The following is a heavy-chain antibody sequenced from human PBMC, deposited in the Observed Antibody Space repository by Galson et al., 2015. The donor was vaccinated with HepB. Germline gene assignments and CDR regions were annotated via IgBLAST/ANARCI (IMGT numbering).Heavy chain of an antibody. CDR1: GFTFSSYA. CDR2: ISFDETNK. V-gene: IGHV3-30-3*01. CDR3: ARESRRWLQTTPDP. J-gene: IGHJ5*02. Sequence: SLRLSCAASGFTFSSYAMHWVRQAPGKGLEWVAVISFDETNKYYADSVKGRFTISRDNSKNTLYLQMNSLRAEDTAVYYCARESRRWLQTTPDPWGQGTLVTVSS. D-gene: IGHD5-24*01.